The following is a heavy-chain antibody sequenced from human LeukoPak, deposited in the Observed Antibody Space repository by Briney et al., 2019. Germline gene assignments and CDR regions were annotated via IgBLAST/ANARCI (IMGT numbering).Heavy chain of an antibody. D-gene: IGHD5-24*01. Sequence: ASETLSLTCTVSGGSISSGSYYWSWIRRPAGKGLERIGRIYTSGSTNYNPSLKSRVTISVDTSKNQFSLKLSSVTAADTAVYYCARRTSQMATIPGFDYWGQGTLVTVSS. J-gene: IGHJ4*02. V-gene: IGHV4-61*02. CDR1: GGSISSGSYY. CDR2: IYTSGST. CDR3: ARRTSQMATIPGFDY.